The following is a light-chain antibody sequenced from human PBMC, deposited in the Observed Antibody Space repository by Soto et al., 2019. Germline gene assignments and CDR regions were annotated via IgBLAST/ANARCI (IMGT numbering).Light chain of an antibody. V-gene: IGKV1-17*01. CDR2: EAS. CDR3: LQHNDYPRT. Sequence: DIQMTQSPSSLSASVGDRVTISCRASQGINNDLGWYQQKPGKAPKPLIYEASTLQSGVPSRFSGSGSGTEFTLTISSLQPEDFATYYCLQHNDYPRTFGGGTQVAIK. J-gene: IGKJ4*01. CDR1: QGINND.